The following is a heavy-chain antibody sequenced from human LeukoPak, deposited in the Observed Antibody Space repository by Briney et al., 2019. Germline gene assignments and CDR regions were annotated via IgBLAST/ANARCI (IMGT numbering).Heavy chain of an antibody. J-gene: IGHJ5*02. V-gene: IGHV4-59*08. Sequence: SETLSLTCTVSGGSISSYYWSWIRQPPGKGLEWIGYIYYSGSTNYNPSLKSRVTISVDTSKNQFSLKLSSVTAADTAVYYCARHRAYGLWFDPWGQGTLVTVSS. CDR2: IYYSGST. CDR1: GGSISSYY. CDR3: ARHRAYGLWFDP. D-gene: IGHD3-10*01.